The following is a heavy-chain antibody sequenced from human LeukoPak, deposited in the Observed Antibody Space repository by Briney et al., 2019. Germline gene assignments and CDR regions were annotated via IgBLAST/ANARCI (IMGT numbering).Heavy chain of an antibody. V-gene: IGHV4-39*07. CDR1: GGSISSTSYY. Sequence: SETLSLTCTVSGGSISSTSYYWGWIRQPPGKGLEWIATIYYSGSTYYNPSLKSRATISVDTSKNLFSLKLSSVTAADTAVYCCARLVAATGNFDYWGQGTLVTVSS. D-gene: IGHD6-13*01. J-gene: IGHJ4*02. CDR3: ARLVAATGNFDY. CDR2: IYYSGST.